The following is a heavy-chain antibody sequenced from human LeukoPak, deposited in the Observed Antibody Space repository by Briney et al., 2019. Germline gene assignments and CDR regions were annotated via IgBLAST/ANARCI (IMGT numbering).Heavy chain of an antibody. CDR2: TYYRSKWYN. J-gene: IGHJ4*02. CDR3: ARGGGRLDY. V-gene: IGHV6-1*01. Sequence: SQTLSLTCAISGDSVSSNSAGWSWIRQSPSRGLEWLGRTYYRSKWYNDYAVSVKSRITINPDTSKNQFSLQLNSATPEDTAVYYCARGGGRLDYWGQGTLVTVSS. CDR1: GDSVSSNSAG. D-gene: IGHD3-22*01.